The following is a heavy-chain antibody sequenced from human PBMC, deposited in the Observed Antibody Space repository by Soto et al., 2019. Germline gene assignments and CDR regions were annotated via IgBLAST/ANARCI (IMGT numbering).Heavy chain of an antibody. D-gene: IGHD2-21*01. Sequence: GSLGLPCSASGFSFSNSEMNWIRQAPGKGLEWVSHMTGSGSAIYYADSVKGRFTISRDNAKNSLYLHLNSLRAEDTALYYCARSGGDYRPFDSWGQGTLVTVYS. CDR1: GFSFSNSE. J-gene: IGHJ4*02. CDR3: ARSGGDYRPFDS. V-gene: IGHV3-48*03. CDR2: MTGSGSAI.